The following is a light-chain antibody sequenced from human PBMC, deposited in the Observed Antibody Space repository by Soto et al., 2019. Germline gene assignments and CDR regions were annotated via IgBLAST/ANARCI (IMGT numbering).Light chain of an antibody. Sequence: EIVLTQSPDTLSLSPGERATLSCRASQSVSSTCLAWYQQKPGQAPRLLIYRASSRATGIPDRFSGSGSGTDFPLTISRLEPEDFVVYYCQQYESSPLTFGGGTKVEIK. CDR1: QSVSSTC. V-gene: IGKV3-20*01. J-gene: IGKJ4*01. CDR2: RAS. CDR3: QQYESSPLT.